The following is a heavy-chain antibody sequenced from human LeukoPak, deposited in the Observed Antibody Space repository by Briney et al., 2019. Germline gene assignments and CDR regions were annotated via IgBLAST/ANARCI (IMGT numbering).Heavy chain of an antibody. J-gene: IGHJ4*02. CDR2: ISSSGSTI. D-gene: IGHD6-19*01. V-gene: IGHV3-48*03. Sequence: GGSLRLSCEASGFTFSSYEMNWVRQAPGKGLEWVSYISSSGSTIYYADSVKSRFTISRDNAKNSLYLQMNSLRAEDTAVYYCARGLSSGWAFDYWGQGTLVTVSS. CDR1: GFTFSSYE. CDR3: ARGLSSGWAFDY.